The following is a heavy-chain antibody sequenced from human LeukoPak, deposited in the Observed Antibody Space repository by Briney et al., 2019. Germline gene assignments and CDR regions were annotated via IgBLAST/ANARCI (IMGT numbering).Heavy chain of an antibody. Sequence: SETLSLTCTVSGGSISSSSYYWGWIRQPPGKGLEWIGSIYYSGSTYYNPSLKSRVTISVDTSKNQFSLKLSSVTAADTAAHYCASAGRALEWLYYFDYWGQGTLLTVSS. CDR1: GGSISSSSYY. D-gene: IGHD3-3*01. CDR2: IYYSGST. CDR3: ASAGRALEWLYYFDY. J-gene: IGHJ4*02. V-gene: IGHV4-39*01.